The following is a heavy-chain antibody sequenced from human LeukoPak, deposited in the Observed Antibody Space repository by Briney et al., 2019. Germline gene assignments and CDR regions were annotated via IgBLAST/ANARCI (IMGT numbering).Heavy chain of an antibody. J-gene: IGHJ4*02. CDR3: ERHAQWLIDYFDY. CDR2: IYYIGNT. Sequence: SETLSLTCTVSGGFISGYYWSWIRQPPGKGLEWIGYIYYIGNTNYNPSLKSRVTISLDTSKNQFSLKLSSVTAADTAVYYCERHAQWLIDYFDYWGQGTLVTVSS. V-gene: IGHV4-59*08. CDR1: GGFISGYY. D-gene: IGHD6-19*01.